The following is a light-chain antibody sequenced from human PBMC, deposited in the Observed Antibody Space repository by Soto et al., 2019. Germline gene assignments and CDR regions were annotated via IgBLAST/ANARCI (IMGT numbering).Light chain of an antibody. CDR1: SSDIGGYNY. Sequence: QSALTQPASVSGSPGQSITISCTGTSSDIGGYNYVSWYQQYPGKAPKLMIFGVSDRPSGVSNRFSGSKSGYTASLTISGLQAEDEAYYYCSSYKTSSTVVVFGGGTKLPVL. J-gene: IGLJ2*01. CDR3: SSYKTSSTVVV. V-gene: IGLV2-14*01. CDR2: GVS.